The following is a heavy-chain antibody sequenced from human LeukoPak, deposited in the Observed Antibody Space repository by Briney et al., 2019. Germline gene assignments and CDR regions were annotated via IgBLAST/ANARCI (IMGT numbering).Heavy chain of an antibody. CDR1: GGSIRSYY. Sequence: PSETLSLTCTVSGGSIRSYYWSWIGQPAAKGLEWIGRVYTSGSTNYNPSLKNRVTMSVDTSKNQFSLKLSSVTAAATAVYYCALCSSTSCYPYYFDYWGQGTLVTVSS. CDR2: VYTSGST. V-gene: IGHV4-4*07. D-gene: IGHD2-2*01. J-gene: IGHJ4*02. CDR3: ALCSSTSCYPYYFDY.